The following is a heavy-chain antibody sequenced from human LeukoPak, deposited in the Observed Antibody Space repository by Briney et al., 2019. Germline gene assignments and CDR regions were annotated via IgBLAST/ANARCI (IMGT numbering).Heavy chain of an antibody. D-gene: IGHD2-2*01. CDR3: ARDRGLGYCSSTSCYGVYNWFDP. CDR1: GGTFSSYA. CDR2: IIPIIGTA. V-gene: IGHV1-69*13. Sequence: ASVKVACKASGGTFSSYAISWVRQAPGQGLEWMGGIIPIIGTANYAQKFQGRVTITADESTSTAYMELSSLRSEDTAVYYCARDRGLGYCSSTSCYGVYNWFDPWGQGTLVTVSS. J-gene: IGHJ5*02.